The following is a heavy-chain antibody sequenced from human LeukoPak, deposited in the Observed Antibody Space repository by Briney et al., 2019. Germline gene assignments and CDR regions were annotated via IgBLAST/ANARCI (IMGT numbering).Heavy chain of an antibody. Sequence: SQTLSLTCAVSGGSISSGGYSWSWIRQPPGKGLEWIGYIYHSGSTYYNPSLKSRVTISVDTSKNQFSLKLSSATAADTAVYYCAREGIAAAHDYWGQGTLVTVSS. V-gene: IGHV4-30-2*01. D-gene: IGHD6-13*01. J-gene: IGHJ4*02. CDR2: IYHSGST. CDR1: GGSISSGGYS. CDR3: AREGIAAAHDY.